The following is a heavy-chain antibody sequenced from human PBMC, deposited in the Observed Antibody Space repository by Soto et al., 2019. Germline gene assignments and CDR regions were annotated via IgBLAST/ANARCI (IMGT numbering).Heavy chain of an antibody. V-gene: IGHV1-46*01. Sequence: QVQLVQSGAEVKKPGASVKVSCKASGYTFTNYYMHWVRQAPGQGLEWMGIINPSGGSTTYAQKFQGRVTMTRETSTSTVYMELSSLRSEDTAVYYCARGFSSGWPFGYWGQGTPVTVSS. CDR3: ARGFSSGWPFGY. CDR1: GYTFTNYY. D-gene: IGHD6-19*01. CDR2: INPSGGST. J-gene: IGHJ4*02.